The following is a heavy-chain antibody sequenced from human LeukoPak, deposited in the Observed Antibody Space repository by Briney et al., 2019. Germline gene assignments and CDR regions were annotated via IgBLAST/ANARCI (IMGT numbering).Heavy chain of an antibody. J-gene: IGHJ4*02. Sequence: GGSLRLSCAASGFPFSSYGMYWVRQTPDKGLQWVAYLRKDATYSNYADSVRGRFTISRDNSKNTLDLQMSSLRVEDTAVYYCAKDHIGIQLWYAFDYWGQGTLVTVSS. V-gene: IGHV3-30*02. CDR3: AKDHIGIQLWYAFDY. CDR2: LRKDATYS. CDR1: GFPFSSYG. D-gene: IGHD5-18*01.